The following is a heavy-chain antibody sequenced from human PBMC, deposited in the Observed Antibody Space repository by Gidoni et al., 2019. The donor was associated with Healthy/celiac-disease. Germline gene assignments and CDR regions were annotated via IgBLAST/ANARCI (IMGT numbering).Heavy chain of an antibody. CDR3: AKDAVDIVVVVAATGCWFDP. CDR1: GFTFSSYA. J-gene: IGHJ5*02. Sequence: EVQLLESGGGLVQPGGSLSLSCAASGFTFSSYAMSWVRQAPGKGLEWVSAISGSGGSTYYADSVKGRFTISRDNSKNTLYLQMNSLRAEDTAVYYCAKDAVDIVVVVAATGCWFDPWGQGTLVTVSS. D-gene: IGHD2-15*01. CDR2: ISGSGGST. V-gene: IGHV3-23*01.